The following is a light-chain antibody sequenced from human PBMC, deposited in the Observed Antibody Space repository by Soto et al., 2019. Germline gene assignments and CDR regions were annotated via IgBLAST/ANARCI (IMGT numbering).Light chain of an antibody. CDR2: GNS. V-gene: IGLV1-40*01. CDR3: QSYDSSLSGSNYV. Sequence: SLLTQPPSMSWAPGQRDHNYCTGSSTKNWAGYDVHWYQQLPGTAPKLLIYGNSNRPSGVPDRFSGSKSGTSASLAITGLQAEDEADYYCQSYDSSLSGSNYVFGTGTKVTVL. J-gene: IGLJ1*01. CDR1: STKNWAGYD.